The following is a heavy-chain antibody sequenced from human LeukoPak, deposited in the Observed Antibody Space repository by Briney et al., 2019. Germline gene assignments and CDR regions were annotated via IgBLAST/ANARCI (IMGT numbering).Heavy chain of an antibody. CDR2: IISDGSSA. CDR3: VRDARYCPDS. D-gene: IGHD2-8*02. J-gene: IGHJ5*02. Sequence: GGSLRLSCATSGFAFSEYWMHWVRQAPGKGLVWVSRIISDGSSASYADSVKGRFTISRDNAKNTLYLQMNSLRVEDTAVYYCVRDARYCPDSWGQGTLVTVSS. V-gene: IGHV3-74*01. CDR1: GFAFSEYW.